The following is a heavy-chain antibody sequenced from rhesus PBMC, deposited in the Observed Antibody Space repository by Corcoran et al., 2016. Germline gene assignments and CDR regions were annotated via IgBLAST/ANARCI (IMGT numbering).Heavy chain of an antibody. Sequence: QVQLQESGPGLVKPSETLSLTCAVPGGSISDCSSWYSLRPPPRSGLEWIGNSYGSSGSTYYNPSLKSRVTISKDTSKNQFSLKLSSVTAADTAVYYCARSGIAGTFGGLDSWGQGVVVTVSS. J-gene: IGHJ6*01. V-gene: IGHV4S7*01. CDR3: ARSGIAGTFGGLDS. CDR1: GGSISDCSS. D-gene: IGHD1-14*01. CDR2: SYGSSGST.